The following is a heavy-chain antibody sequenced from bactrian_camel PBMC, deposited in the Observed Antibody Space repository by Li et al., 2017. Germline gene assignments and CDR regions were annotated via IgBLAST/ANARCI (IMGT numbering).Heavy chain of an antibody. CDR3: AGGAYYSSGWQYTGGFEYNY. J-gene: IGHJ4*01. Sequence: HVQLVESGGGLVQPGGSLRLSCAASGFTFSNVPVTWVRQAPGKGLEWVSAISAGAGSTYYADSVKGRFTISRDNTKNTLYLQLNSLKTEDTAMYYCAGGAYYSSGWQYTGGFEYNYWGQGTQVTVS. D-gene: IGHD2*01. CDR1: GFTFSNVP. V-gene: IGHV3S1*01. CDR2: ISAGAGST.